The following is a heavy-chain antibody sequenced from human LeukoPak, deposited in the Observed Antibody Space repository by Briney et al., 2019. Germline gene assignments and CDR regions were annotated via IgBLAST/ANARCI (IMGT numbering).Heavy chain of an antibody. CDR2: IYYSGST. CDR3: ARVQAGYDAFDI. J-gene: IGHJ3*02. CDR1: GGSISSSSYY. Sequence: SDTLSLTCTVSGGSISSSSYYWGWIRQPPGKGLEWIGSIYYSGSTYYNPSLKSRVTISVDTSKNQFSLKLSSVTAADTAVYYCARVQAGYDAFDIWGQGTMVTVSS. D-gene: IGHD3-9*01. V-gene: IGHV4-39*07.